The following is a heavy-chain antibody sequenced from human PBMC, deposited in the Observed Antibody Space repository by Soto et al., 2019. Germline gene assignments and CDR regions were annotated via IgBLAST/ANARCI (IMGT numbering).Heavy chain of an antibody. D-gene: IGHD2-15*01. Sequence: GSSVKVSCKDSGYTVTSYGISWLRQSPGQGLEWMGWISAYNGNTNYAQKLQGRVTMTTDTSTSTAYMELRSLRSDDTAVYYCARGPSCSGGSCYFRFDYWGQGTLVTVS. CDR1: GYTVTSYG. CDR3: ARGPSCSGGSCYFRFDY. J-gene: IGHJ4*02. V-gene: IGHV1-18*01. CDR2: ISAYNGNT.